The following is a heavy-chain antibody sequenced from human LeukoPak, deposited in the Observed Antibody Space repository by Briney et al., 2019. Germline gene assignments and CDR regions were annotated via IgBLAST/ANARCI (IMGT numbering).Heavy chain of an antibody. CDR3: ARGYRYSYGSVDY. V-gene: IGHV4-39*01. D-gene: IGHD5-18*01. CDR2: IYYSGST. J-gene: IGHJ4*02. Sequence: PSETLSLTCTVSGGSISSSSYYWGWIRQPPGKGLEWIGSIYYSGSTYYNPSLKSRVTISVDTSKNQFSLKLSSVTAADTAVYYCARGYRYSYGSVDYWGQGTLVTVSS. CDR1: GGSISSSSYY.